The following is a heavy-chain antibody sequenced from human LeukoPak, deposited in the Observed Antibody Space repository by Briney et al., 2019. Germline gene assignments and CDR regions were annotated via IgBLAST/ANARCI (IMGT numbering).Heavy chain of an antibody. J-gene: IGHJ4*02. Sequence: PGRSLRLSCGASGFTFGDHGMHWVRQAPGKGLEWVSGISWNSDTVGYADSVRGRFTISRDNAKNSVYLHMNSLRPEDTAFYYCAKDMVKEVAGPYYFDDWGQGTLVTGSS. CDR3: AKDMVKEVAGPYYFDD. CDR1: GFTFGDHG. V-gene: IGHV3-9*01. D-gene: IGHD6-19*01. CDR2: ISWNSDTV.